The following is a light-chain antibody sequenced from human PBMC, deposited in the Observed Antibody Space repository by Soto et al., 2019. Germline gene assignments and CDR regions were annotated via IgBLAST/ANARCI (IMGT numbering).Light chain of an antibody. CDR3: QQSYRTLR. CDR2: AAS. V-gene: IGKV1-39*01. CDR1: QSISSY. J-gene: IGKJ3*01. Sequence: DIPMSLSQSSLSASVGDRVTITCRASQSISSYLNWYQQTPAKAPKLLIYAASSLQSGVPSRFSGSGSGTDFTLTIISLQAEDFATCYWQQSYRTLRFGPGANVDI.